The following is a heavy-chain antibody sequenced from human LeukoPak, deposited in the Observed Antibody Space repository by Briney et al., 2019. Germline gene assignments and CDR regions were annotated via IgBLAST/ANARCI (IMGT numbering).Heavy chain of an antibody. D-gene: IGHD3-22*01. CDR3: ASEMIAFDY. Sequence: SETLSLACTVSPYSISSNYYWAWIRQPPGKGLEWIGSIFHSGSTSYNPSLKSRVTILVDTSKNQFSLKLKSVTAADTAMYYCASEMIAFDYWGQGTLVTVSS. V-gene: IGHV4-38-2*02. CDR1: PYSISSNYY. CDR2: IFHSGST. J-gene: IGHJ4*02.